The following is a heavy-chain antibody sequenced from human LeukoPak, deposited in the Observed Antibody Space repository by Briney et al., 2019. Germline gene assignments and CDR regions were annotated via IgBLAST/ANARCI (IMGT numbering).Heavy chain of an antibody. CDR3: ARAQYSSSWYDY. J-gene: IGHJ4*02. CDR2: IYYSGST. V-gene: IGHV4-59*08. D-gene: IGHD6-13*01. Sequence: WIGYIYYSGSTNYNPSLKSRVTISVDTSKNQFSLKLSSVTAADTAVYYCARAQYSSSWYDYWGQGTLVTVSS.